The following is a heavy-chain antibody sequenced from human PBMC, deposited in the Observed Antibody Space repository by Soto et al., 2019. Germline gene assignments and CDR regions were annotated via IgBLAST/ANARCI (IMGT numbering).Heavy chain of an antibody. CDR2: ISGSGGST. V-gene: IGHV3-23*01. J-gene: IGHJ5*02. CDR1: GFTFSSYA. D-gene: IGHD6-6*01. CDR3: AKDPIAARLTFFNWFDP. Sequence: GGSLKLSCAASGFTFSSYAMSWVRQAPGKGLEWVSAISGSGGSTYYADSVKGRFTISRDNSKNTLYLQMNSLRAEDTAVYYCAKDPIAARLTFFNWFDPWGQGTLVTVSS.